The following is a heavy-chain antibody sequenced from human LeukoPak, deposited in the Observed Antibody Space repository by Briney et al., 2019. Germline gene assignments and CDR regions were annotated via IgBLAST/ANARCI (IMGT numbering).Heavy chain of an antibody. D-gene: IGHD5-24*01. V-gene: IGHV3-9*01. CDR3: AKDLSEMATISKRSYYYYYGMDV. CDR1: GFTFDDYA. J-gene: IGHJ6*02. Sequence: PGGSLRLSCAASGFTFDDYAMHWVRQAPGKGLEWVSGISWNSGSIGYADSVKGRFTISRDNAKNSLYLQMNSLRAEDTALYYCAKDLSEMATISKRSYYYYYGMDVWGQGTTVTVSS. CDR2: ISWNSGSI.